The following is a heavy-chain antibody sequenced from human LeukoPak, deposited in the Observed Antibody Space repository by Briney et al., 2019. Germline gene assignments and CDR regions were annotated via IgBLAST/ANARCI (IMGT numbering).Heavy chain of an antibody. J-gene: IGHJ4*02. CDR3: AKGGQSWLPYFDY. D-gene: IGHD5-24*01. CDR2: INSDGSST. Sequence: PGGSLRLSCAASGFTFSSYWMHWVRQAPGKGLVWVSRINSDGSSTSYADSVKGRFTISRDNSKNTLYLQMNSLRAEDTAVYYCAKGGQSWLPYFDYWGQGTLVTVSS. CDR1: GFTFSSYW. V-gene: IGHV3-74*01.